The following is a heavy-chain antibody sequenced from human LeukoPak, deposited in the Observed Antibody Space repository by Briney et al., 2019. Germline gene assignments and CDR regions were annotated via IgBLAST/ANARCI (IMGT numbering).Heavy chain of an antibody. D-gene: IGHD1/OR15-1a*01. CDR2: IYHSGST. Sequence: GSLRLSCEASGFTFGNYAMSWVRQPPGKGLEWIGEIYHSGSTNYNPSLKSRVTISVDKSKNQFSLKLSSVTAADTAVYYCASGITGTSYFDYWGQGTLVTVSS. CDR3: ASGITGTSYFDY. J-gene: IGHJ4*02. CDR1: GFTFGNYAM. V-gene: IGHV4-4*02.